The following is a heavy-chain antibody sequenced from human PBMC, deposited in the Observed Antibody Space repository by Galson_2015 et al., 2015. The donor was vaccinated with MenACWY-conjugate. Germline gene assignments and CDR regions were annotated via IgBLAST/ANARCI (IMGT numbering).Heavy chain of an antibody. CDR3: TRGFHNGWYFG. CDR1: GFPFSNYW. Sequence: SLRLSCAASGFPFSNYWMHWVRQAPGKGLEWVANIKEDGSDKYYVDSVRGRFTISRDNAKNSVYLQMNSLRAEDTAMYYRTRGFHNGWYFGWGQGALVTVSS. CDR2: IKEDGSDK. J-gene: IGHJ4*02. D-gene: IGHD6-19*01. V-gene: IGHV3-7*03.